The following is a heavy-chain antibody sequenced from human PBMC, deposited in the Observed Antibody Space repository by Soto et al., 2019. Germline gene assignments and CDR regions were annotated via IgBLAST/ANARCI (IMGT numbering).Heavy chain of an antibody. CDR3: AKDFQYCSGGSCYPYYFDY. D-gene: IGHD2-15*01. CDR1: GFTFSSYG. CDR2: ISYDGSNK. J-gene: IGHJ4*02. V-gene: IGHV3-30*18. Sequence: GGSLRLSCAASGFTFSSYGMHWVRQAPGKGLEWVAVISYDGSNKYYADSVKGRFTISRGNSKNTLYLQMNSLRAEDTAVYYCAKDFQYCSGGSCYPYYFDYWGQGTLVTVSS.